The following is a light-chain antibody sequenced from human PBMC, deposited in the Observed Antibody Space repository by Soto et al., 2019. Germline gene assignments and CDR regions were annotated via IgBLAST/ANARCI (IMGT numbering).Light chain of an antibody. CDR2: DVA. CDR3: CSYAGSDTLI. J-gene: IGLJ1*01. V-gene: IGLV2-11*01. CDR1: SSDVGSSNY. Sequence: QSGLTQPRSVSGSPGQTVTISCTGSSSDVGSSNYMSWYQQHPGEAPKLVIYDVAQRPSGVPDRLPGSRSGKTASLTISGLQPDDEADYYCCSYAGSDTLIFGSGTKVTV.